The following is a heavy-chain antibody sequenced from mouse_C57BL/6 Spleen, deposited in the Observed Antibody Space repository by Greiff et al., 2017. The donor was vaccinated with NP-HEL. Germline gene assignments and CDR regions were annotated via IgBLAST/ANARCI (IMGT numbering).Heavy chain of an antibody. Sequence: QVQLQQPGAELVKPGASVKLSCKASGYTFTSYWMHWVKQRPGQGLEWLGMIHPNSGSTNYNEKFKSKATLTVDKSSSTAYMQLSSLTSEDSAVYYCAREEGDGYPFAYWGQGTLVTVSA. V-gene: IGHV1-64*01. J-gene: IGHJ3*01. D-gene: IGHD2-3*01. CDR2: IHPNSGST. CDR3: AREEGDGYPFAY. CDR1: GYTFTSYW.